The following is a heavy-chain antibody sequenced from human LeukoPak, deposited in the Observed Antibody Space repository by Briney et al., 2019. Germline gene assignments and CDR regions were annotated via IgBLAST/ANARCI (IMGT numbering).Heavy chain of an antibody. CDR1: GGSISSYY. Sequence: SKTLSLTCTVSGGSISSYYWSWIRQPPGKGLEWIGYIYYSGSTNYNPSLKSRVTISVDTSKNQFSLKLSSVTAADTAVYYCARDGDNGDYFDYWGQGTLVTVSS. J-gene: IGHJ4*02. D-gene: IGHD2-8*01. CDR2: IYYSGST. V-gene: IGHV4-59*01. CDR3: ARDGDNGDYFDY.